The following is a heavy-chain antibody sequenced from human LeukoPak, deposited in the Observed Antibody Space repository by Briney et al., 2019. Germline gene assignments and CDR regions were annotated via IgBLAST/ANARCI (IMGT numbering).Heavy chain of an antibody. J-gene: IGHJ4*02. Sequence: GGSLRLSCAASGFTFSTHAMSWVRQAPGKGLEWVSAISGSGGSTYYADSVKGRFTISRDNSKNTLDLQMNSLRAEDTAVYYCAKDRDTYGDYILDYWGQGTLVTVSS. D-gene: IGHD4-17*01. CDR1: GFTFSTHA. V-gene: IGHV3-23*01. CDR2: ISGSGGST. CDR3: AKDRDTYGDYILDY.